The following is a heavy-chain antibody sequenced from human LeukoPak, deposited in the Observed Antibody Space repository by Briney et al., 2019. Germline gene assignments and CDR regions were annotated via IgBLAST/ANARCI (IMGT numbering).Heavy chain of an antibody. J-gene: IGHJ4*02. V-gene: IGHV1-24*01. CDR3: ATGIAVAAYFDY. D-gene: IGHD6-19*01. CDR1: GYTLTELS. Sequence: ASVKVSCKVSGYTLTELSMHWVRQAPGKGLEWMGGFDPEDGGTIYAQKFQGRVTMTEDTSTDTAYMELSSLRSEDTAVYYCATGIAVAAYFDYWGQGTLVTVSS. CDR2: FDPEDGGT.